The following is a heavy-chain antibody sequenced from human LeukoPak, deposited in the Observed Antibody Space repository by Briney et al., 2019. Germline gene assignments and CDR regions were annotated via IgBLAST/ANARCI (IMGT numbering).Heavy chain of an antibody. V-gene: IGHV4-59*08. CDR3: ARHVGGSLKRFFDY. D-gene: IGHD1-26*01. CDR1: GGSTSSFY. J-gene: IGHJ4*02. CDR2: ISYSGST. Sequence: SETLSLTCTVPGGSTSSFYGSWIRQPPGKRLEWIGYISYSGSTSYSPSLKSRVTISLDTSKNHFSLKLSSVTAADTAMYYCARHVGGSLKRFFDYWGQGTLVTVSS.